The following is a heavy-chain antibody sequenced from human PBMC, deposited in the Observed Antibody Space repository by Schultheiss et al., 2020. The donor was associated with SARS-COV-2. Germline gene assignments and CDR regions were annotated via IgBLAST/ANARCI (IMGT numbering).Heavy chain of an antibody. V-gene: IGHV4-4*02. CDR2: IYHTGIT. CDR3: ARAQGGYLSYYYYYMDV. D-gene: IGHD3-22*01. J-gene: IGHJ6*03. CDR1: GGSISSSNW. Sequence: SETLSLTCAVYGGSISSSNWWSWVRQSPGKGLEWIGQIYHTGITNYNPSLKSRVTISVDTSKNQFSLKLSSVTAADTAVYYCARAQGGYLSYYYYYMDVWGKGTTVTVSS.